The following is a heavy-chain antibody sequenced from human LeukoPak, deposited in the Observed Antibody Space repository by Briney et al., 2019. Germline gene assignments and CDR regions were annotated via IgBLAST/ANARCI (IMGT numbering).Heavy chain of an antibody. V-gene: IGHV3-9*01. J-gene: IGHJ3*02. Sequence: PGGSLRLSCAASGFTFDDYAMHWVRQAPGKGLEWVSGISWNSGSVGYVDSVKGRFTISRDNAKNSLYLQMNSLRAEDTALYYCAKDKGVSFLSARAFDIWGQGTMVTVSS. D-gene: IGHD3-9*01. CDR2: ISWNSGSV. CDR3: AKDKGVSFLSARAFDI. CDR1: GFTFDDYA.